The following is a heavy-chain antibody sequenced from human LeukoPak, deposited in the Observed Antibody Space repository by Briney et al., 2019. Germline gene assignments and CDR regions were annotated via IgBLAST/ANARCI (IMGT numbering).Heavy chain of an antibody. CDR1: GFTFDDYA. D-gene: IGHD6-13*01. V-gene: IGHV3-9*01. CDR2: ISWNSGSI. CDR3: ASGVASWYSGPFDY. Sequence: GGSLRLSCAASGFTFDDYAMHWVRQAPGKGLEWVSGISWNSGSIGYADSVKGRFTISRDNAKNSLYLQMNSLRAEDTAVYYCASGVASWYSGPFDYWGQGTLVTVSS. J-gene: IGHJ4*02.